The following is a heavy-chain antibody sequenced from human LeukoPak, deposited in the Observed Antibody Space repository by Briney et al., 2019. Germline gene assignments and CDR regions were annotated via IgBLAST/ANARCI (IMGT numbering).Heavy chain of an antibody. CDR3: ARDERWIQFNY. CDR2: IVGSGVTT. J-gene: IGHJ4*02. V-gene: IGHV3-23*01. D-gene: IGHD5-18*01. CDR1: GFTFSNYG. Sequence: GGSLRLSCVASGFTFSNYGMNWVRQAPGKGLEWVSGIVGSGVTTYHADSVKGRFTFSTDNSKHTLYLHMKGLIVEDTAIYYCARDERWIQFNYWGQGTLVTVSS.